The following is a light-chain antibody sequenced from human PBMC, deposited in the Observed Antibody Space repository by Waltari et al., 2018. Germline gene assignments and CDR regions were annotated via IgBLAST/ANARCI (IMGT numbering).Light chain of an antibody. CDR3: QQYNNWPLT. CDR2: GTI. V-gene: IGKV3-15*01. CDR1: QRVGGD. Sequence: EVVMTQSPATLSVSPGESATLSCGASQRVGGDLAWYQQKPGQAPRLLIYGTITRPTGGAARFSGSGSGTEFTLTISRLQSEDFAVYYCQQYNNWPLTFGGGTKVEI. J-gene: IGKJ4*01.